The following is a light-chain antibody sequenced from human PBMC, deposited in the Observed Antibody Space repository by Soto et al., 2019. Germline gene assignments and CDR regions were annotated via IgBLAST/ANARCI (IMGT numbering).Light chain of an antibody. Sequence: QSALTQPASVSGSPGQSITISCTGTSSDVGGYNYVSWYQQHPGKAPKLMIYDVSNRPSGFSNRFSGSKSGNTASLTISGLQAEDEADYYCSAYTSSSPSVVFGGGTKLTVL. CDR1: SSDVGGYNY. J-gene: IGLJ2*01. CDR3: SAYTSSSPSVV. CDR2: DVS. V-gene: IGLV2-14*01.